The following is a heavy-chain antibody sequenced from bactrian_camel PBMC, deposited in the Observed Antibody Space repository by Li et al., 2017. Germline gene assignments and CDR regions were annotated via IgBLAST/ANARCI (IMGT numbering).Heavy chain of an antibody. V-gene: IGHV3S42*01. CDR1: GFTYTRYC. CDR2: VDRFGSA. J-gene: IGHJ6*01. CDR3: AANTAGCNMLLSHDTS. Sequence: DVQLVESGGGSVQAGGSLRLSCVASGFTYTRYCMGWFRATPGKMREEVATVDRFGSARYADAVAGRFAISQDGADKVYLQMNNVKPEDAAMYVCAANTAGCNMLLSHDTSWGRGTQVTVS. D-gene: IGHD2*01.